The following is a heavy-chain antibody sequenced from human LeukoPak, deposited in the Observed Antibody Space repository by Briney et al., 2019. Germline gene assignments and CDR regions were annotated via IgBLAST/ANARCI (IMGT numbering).Heavy chain of an antibody. CDR3: ARDCIAAAATGAFDI. J-gene: IGHJ3*02. V-gene: IGHV4-4*02. CDR1: RFTFSNHG. Sequence: PGGSLRLSCAASRFTFSNHGMHWVRQAPGKGLEWIGEIYHSGSTNYNPSLKSRVTISVDKSKNQFSLKLSSVTAADTAVYYCARDCIAAAATGAFDIWGQGTMVTVSS. CDR2: IYHSGST. D-gene: IGHD6-13*01.